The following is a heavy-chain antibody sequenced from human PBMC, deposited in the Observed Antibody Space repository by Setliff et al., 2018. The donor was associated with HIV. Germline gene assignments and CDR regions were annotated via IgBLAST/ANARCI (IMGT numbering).Heavy chain of an antibody. CDR1: GGTFSSYA. V-gene: IGHV1-69*13. CDR3: AREETRYYDSSGYYGSNWFDP. CDR2: IIPIFHTT. D-gene: IGHD3-22*01. J-gene: IGHJ5*02. Sequence: ASVKVSCKASGGTFSSYAISWVRQAPGQGLEWMGGIIPIFHTTNYAQKFQGRVTITADESTTTAYLELSSLRSEDTAVYYCAREETRYYDSSGYYGSNWFDPWGQGTLVTVSS.